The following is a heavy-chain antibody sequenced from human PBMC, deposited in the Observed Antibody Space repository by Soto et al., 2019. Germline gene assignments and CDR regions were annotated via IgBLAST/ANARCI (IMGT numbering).Heavy chain of an antibody. CDR1: SGSVCSSNW. Sequence: SETISLTCAVSSGSVCSSNWWSWVRPPPGKGLEWIGEIYHSGSTNYNPSLKSRVTISVDKSKNQFSLKLSSVTAADTAVYYCARGVVVAANWYYFDYWGQGTLVTVSS. J-gene: IGHJ4*02. V-gene: IGHV4-4*02. D-gene: IGHD2-15*01. CDR2: IYHSGST. CDR3: ARGVVVAANWYYFDY.